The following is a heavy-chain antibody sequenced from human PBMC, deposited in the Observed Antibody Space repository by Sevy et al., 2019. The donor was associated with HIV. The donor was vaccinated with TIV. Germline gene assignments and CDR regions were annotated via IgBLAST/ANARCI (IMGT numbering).Heavy chain of an antibody. D-gene: IGHD6-19*01. J-gene: IGHJ6*03. CDR1: GYTFTGYY. Sequence: ASVKVSCKASGYTFTGYYMHWVRQAPGQGLEWMGWINPNSGGTNYAQKFQGRVTMTRDTSISTAYMELSRLRSDDTAVYYCARTQWLASYYYMDVWGKGTTVTVSS. CDR2: INPNSGGT. CDR3: ARTQWLASYYYMDV. V-gene: IGHV1-2*02.